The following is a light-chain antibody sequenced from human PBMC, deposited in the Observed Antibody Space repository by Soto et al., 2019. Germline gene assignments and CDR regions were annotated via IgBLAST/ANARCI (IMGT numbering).Light chain of an antibody. CDR1: QDIINY. CDR2: RAS. CDR3: QRYNSVPIT. J-gene: IGKJ5*01. V-gene: IGKV1-27*01. Sequence: DIQMTQSPSSLSASVGDRVTITCRASQDIINYLAWYQQKPGTVPKLLIYRASTLQSGVPSRFSGSGSGTDFTLTISSLQPEDVATYYCQRYNSVPITFGQGTRREI.